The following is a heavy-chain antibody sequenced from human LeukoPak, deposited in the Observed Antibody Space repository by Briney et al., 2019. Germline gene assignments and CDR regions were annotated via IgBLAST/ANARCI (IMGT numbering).Heavy chain of an antibody. J-gene: IGHJ4*02. CDR3: ARSFYSSGWLIDY. Sequence: SETLSLTCAVYGGSFSGYYWSWIRQPPGKGLEWIGEINHSGSTNYNPSLKSRVTISVDTSKNQFSLKLSSVTAADTAEYYCARSFYSSGWLIDYWGQGTLVTVSS. D-gene: IGHD6-19*01. V-gene: IGHV4-34*01. CDR1: GGSFSGYY. CDR2: INHSGST.